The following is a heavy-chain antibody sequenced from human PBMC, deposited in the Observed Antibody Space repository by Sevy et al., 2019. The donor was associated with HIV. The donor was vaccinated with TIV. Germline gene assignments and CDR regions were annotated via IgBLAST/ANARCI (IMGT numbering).Heavy chain of an antibody. CDR3: ARKVADAGVYFDY. V-gene: IGHV3-48*02. CDR1: GFTFSSYS. Sequence: GGSLGLSCAASGFTFSSYSMNWVRQAPGKGLEWVSYISSSSTIYYADSVKGRFTISRDNAKNSLYLQMNSLRDEDTAVYYCARKVADAGVYFDYWGQGTLVTVSS. J-gene: IGHJ4*02. CDR2: ISSSSTI. D-gene: IGHD7-27*01.